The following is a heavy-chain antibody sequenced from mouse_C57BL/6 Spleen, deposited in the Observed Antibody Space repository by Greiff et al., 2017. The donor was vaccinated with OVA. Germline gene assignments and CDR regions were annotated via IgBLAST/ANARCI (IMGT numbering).Heavy chain of an antibody. J-gene: IGHJ2*01. CDR2: IDPSDSET. D-gene: IGHD2-4*01. V-gene: IGHV1-52*01. CDR3: ARKNSYDSFDY. CDR1: GYTFTSYW. Sequence: QVQLQQPGAELVRPGSSVKLSCKASGYTFTSYWMHWVKQRPIQGLEWIGNIDPSDSETHYNQKFKDKATLTVDKSSSTAYMQLSSLTSEDSAVYYCARKNSYDSFDYGGQGTTLTVPS.